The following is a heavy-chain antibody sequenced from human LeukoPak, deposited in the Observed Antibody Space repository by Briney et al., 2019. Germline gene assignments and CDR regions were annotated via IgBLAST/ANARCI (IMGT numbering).Heavy chain of an antibody. D-gene: IGHD1-26*01. Sequence: GGSLRLSCAASGFMFADHGMTWVRQVPGKGLEWVSGINWNGGSTGYVDSVKGRFTISKDNAKNVLFLQMNNLRAEDTAFYYCARGEWDLRDWGQGTLVIVSS. CDR3: ARGEWDLRD. CDR1: GFMFADHG. CDR2: INWNGGST. J-gene: IGHJ4*02. V-gene: IGHV3-20*04.